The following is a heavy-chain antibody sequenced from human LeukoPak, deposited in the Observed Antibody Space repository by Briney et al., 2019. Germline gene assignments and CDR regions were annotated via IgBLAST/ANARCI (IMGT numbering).Heavy chain of an antibody. J-gene: IGHJ4*02. CDR1: GYTFTGYY. CDR2: INPNSGGT. Sequence: ASVKVSCKASGYTFTGYYMHWVRQAPGQGLEWMGWINPNSGGTNYAQKFQGRVTMTGDTSISTAYMELSRLRSDDTAVYYCARALRYFDWYTNYWGQGTLVTVSS. D-gene: IGHD3-9*01. CDR3: ARALRYFDWYTNY. V-gene: IGHV1-2*02.